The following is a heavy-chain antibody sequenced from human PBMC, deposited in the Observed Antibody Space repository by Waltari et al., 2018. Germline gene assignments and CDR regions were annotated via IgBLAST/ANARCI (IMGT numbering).Heavy chain of an antibody. J-gene: IGHJ6*02. CDR2: FDPEDGET. CDR1: GYTLTDLS. CDR3: ATAAIAAPRNYYYYGMDV. D-gene: IGHD6-13*01. Sequence: QVQLVQSGAEVKKPGASVKVSCKVSGYTLTDLSMHWVRQAPGKGLEWMGGFDPEDGETIYAQKFQGRVTMTEDTSTDTAYMELSSLRSEDTAVYYCATAAIAAPRNYYYYGMDVWGQGTTVTVSS. V-gene: IGHV1-24*01.